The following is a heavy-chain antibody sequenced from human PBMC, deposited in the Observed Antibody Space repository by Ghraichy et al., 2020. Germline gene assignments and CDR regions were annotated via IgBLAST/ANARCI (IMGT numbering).Heavy chain of an antibody. V-gene: IGHV3-23*01. J-gene: IGHJ6*03. CDR2: ISGSGAYT. CDR1: GFTFSTCA. CDR3: AAASRSSWGYYYYMDV. D-gene: IGHD6-13*01. Sequence: GGSLRLSCAASGFTFSTCAMSWVRQAPGKGLEWVSGISGSGAYTYYVDSVRGRFTISRDNSKNTLFLQMNSLRAEDTAIYYCAAASRSSWGYYYYMDVWGEGTTVTVSS.